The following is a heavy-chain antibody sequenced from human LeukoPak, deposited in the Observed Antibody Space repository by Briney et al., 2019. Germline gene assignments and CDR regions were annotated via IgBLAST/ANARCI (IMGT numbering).Heavy chain of an antibody. V-gene: IGHV1-8*03. CDR2: MNPNSGNT. J-gene: IGHJ6*03. D-gene: IGHD3-10*01. CDR1: GYTFTSYD. CDR3: ARPGEGGYYYYYYMDV. Sequence: ASVKVSCKASGYTFTSYDINWVRQATGQGLEWMGWMNPNSGNTGYAQKFQGRVTITRNTSISTAYMELSSLRSEDTAVYYCARPGEGGYYYYYYMDVWGKGTTVTVSS.